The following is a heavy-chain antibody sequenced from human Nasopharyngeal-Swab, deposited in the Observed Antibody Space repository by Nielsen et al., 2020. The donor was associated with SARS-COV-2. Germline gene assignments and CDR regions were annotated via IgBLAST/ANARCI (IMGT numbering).Heavy chain of an antibody. Sequence: WVRQATGQGREWIGGIIHILGIANYAQKFQGRVTITEDKSRSTAYRELSGLRSEETAVYYWARGPPRYCSGGSCHPYNWFDPWGQGTLVTVSS. CDR2: IIHILGIA. D-gene: IGHD2-15*01. CDR3: ARGPPRYCSGGSCHPYNWFDP. V-gene: IGHV1-69*10. J-gene: IGHJ5*02.